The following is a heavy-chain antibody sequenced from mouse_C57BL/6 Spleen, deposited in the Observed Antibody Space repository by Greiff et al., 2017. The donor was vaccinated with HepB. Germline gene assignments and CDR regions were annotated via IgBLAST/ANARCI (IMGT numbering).Heavy chain of an antibody. Sequence: VQLQQPGAELVKPGASVKLSCKASGYTFTSYWMHWVKQRPGQGLEWIGMIHPNGGSTNYNEKFKSKATLTVDKSSSTAYMQRSSLTSEDSAVYYCASRDYYGSSWFADWGQGILVTVSA. V-gene: IGHV1-64*01. CDR2: IHPNGGST. CDR3: ASRDYYGSSWFAD. CDR1: GYTFTSYW. D-gene: IGHD1-1*01. J-gene: IGHJ3*01.